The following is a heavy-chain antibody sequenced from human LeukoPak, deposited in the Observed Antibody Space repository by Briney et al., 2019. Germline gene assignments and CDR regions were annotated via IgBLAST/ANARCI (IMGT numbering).Heavy chain of an antibody. D-gene: IGHD5-12*01. Sequence: SVKVSCKASGGTFSSYAISWVRQAPGQGLEWMGGIIPIFGTANYAQKFQGRVTITADKSTSTAYMELSSLRSEDTAVYYCARGVVATSDYYYMDVWGKGTTVTVSS. J-gene: IGHJ6*03. V-gene: IGHV1-69*06. CDR3: ARGVVATSDYYYMDV. CDR2: IIPIFGTA. CDR1: GGTFSSYA.